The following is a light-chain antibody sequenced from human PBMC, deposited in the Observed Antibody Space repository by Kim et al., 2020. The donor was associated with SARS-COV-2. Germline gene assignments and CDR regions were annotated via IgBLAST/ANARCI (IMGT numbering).Light chain of an antibody. CDR2: RDT. Sequence: QPDTLTCTAKRNQIRPQRPARLQPPHGHPPELLSYRDTDRPSGISERLSASRSGSTAYLSITGPQPEDEADYYCSAWDSSLSSWVFGGGTQLTVL. CDR3: SAWDSSLSSWV. J-gene: IGLJ3*02. CDR1: RNQIRPQR. V-gene: IGLV10-54*01.